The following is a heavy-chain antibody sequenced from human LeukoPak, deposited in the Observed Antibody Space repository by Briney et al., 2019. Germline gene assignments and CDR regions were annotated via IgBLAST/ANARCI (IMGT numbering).Heavy chain of an antibody. V-gene: IGHV1-18*01. CDR3: ARDRVTNIVVVPAAIAYYYGMDV. Sequence: ASAKVSCKASGYTFTSYGISWVRQAPGQGLEWMGWISAYNGNTNYAQKLQGRVTMTTDTSTSTAYMELRSLRSDDTAVYYCARDRVTNIVVVPAAIAYYYGMDVWGQGTTVTVSS. CDR2: ISAYNGNT. J-gene: IGHJ6*02. D-gene: IGHD2-2*01. CDR1: GYTFTSYG.